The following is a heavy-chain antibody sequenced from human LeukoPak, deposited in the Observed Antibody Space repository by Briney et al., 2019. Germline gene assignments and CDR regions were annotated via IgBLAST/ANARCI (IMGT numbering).Heavy chain of an antibody. J-gene: IGHJ4*02. Sequence: GASVKVSCKASGGTFSSYAISWVRQAPGQGLEWMGGIIPIFGTANYAQKFQGRVTITADESTSTAYMELSSLRSEDTAVYYCARARYGYNGIPYYFDYWGQGTLVTVSS. CDR1: GGTFSSYA. V-gene: IGHV1-69*13. CDR2: IIPIFGTA. CDR3: ARARYGYNGIPYYFDY. D-gene: IGHD5-18*01.